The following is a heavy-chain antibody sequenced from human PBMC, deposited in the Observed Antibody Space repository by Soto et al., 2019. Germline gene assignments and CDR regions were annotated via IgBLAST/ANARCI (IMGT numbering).Heavy chain of an antibody. CDR3: ATSQKGYNWNYFDH. J-gene: IGHJ4*02. Sequence: DTLSLTYTVSGGSISGSSYYWGWIRQPPGKGPEWIGSVFYTGFTSYNPSLKSRVSVSVDTSKNQFSLKVSGVSAADTAVYYCATSQKGYNWNYFDHWGQGALVTVSS. CDR2: VFYTGFT. V-gene: IGHV4-39*01. D-gene: IGHD1-20*01. CDR1: GGSISGSSYY.